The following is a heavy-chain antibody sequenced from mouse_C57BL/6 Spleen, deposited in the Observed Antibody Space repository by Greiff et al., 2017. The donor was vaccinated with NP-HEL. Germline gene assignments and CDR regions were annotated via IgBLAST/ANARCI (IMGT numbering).Heavy chain of an antibody. J-gene: IGHJ2*01. CDR3: GRTGTWDY. D-gene: IGHD4-1*01. CDR1: GYTFTDYY. Sequence: EVQLQQSGPELVKPGASVKISCKASGYTFTDYYMNWVKQSHGKSLEWIGDINPNNGGTSYNQKFKGKATLTVDKSSSTAYMELRSLTSEDSAVYYCGRTGTWDYWGQGTTLTVSS. V-gene: IGHV1-26*01. CDR2: INPNNGGT.